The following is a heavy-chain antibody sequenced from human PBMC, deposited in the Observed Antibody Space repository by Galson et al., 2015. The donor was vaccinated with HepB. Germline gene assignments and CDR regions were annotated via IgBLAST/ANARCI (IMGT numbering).Heavy chain of an antibody. V-gene: IGHV3-30*02. CDR3: AKPTPHNYDILGG. J-gene: IGHJ4*02. Sequence: SLRLSCAASGFTFSSHGMHWVRQAPGKGLEWVAFIRYDGSNKYYADSVKGRFTISRDNSKNTLYLQMNSLRAEDTAVYYCAKPTPHNYDILGGWGQGTLVTVSS. D-gene: IGHD3-9*01. CDR1: GFTFSSHG. CDR2: IRYDGSNK.